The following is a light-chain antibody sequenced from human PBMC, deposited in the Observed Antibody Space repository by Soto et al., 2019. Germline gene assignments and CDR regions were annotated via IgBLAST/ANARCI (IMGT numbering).Light chain of an antibody. CDR1: SGHSTYI. CDR3: ETWYSNTHKV. J-gene: IGLJ3*02. V-gene: IGLV4-60*02. Sequence: QLVLTQSSSASASLGSSVKLTCILSSGHSTYIIAWHQQQPGKAPRFLMTLDRSGSYNRGSGVPDRFSGSSSGADRYPTISNLQFEDEGDYYCETWYSNTHKVFGGGTKLTVL. CDR2: LDRSGSY.